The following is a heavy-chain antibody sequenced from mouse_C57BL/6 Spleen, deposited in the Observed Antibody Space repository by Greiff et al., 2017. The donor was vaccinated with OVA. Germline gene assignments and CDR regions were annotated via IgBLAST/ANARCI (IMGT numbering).Heavy chain of an antibody. V-gene: IGHV5-9*01. CDR2: ISGGGGNT. D-gene: IGHD1-1*01. CDR3: ARYGSSYFDY. Sequence: EVMLVESGGGLVKPGGSLKLSCAASGFTFSSYTMSWVRQTPEKRLEWVATISGGGGNTYYPDSVKGRFTISRDNAKNTLYLQMSSLRSEDTALYYCARYGSSYFDYWGQGTTLTVSS. CDR1: GFTFSSYT. J-gene: IGHJ2*01.